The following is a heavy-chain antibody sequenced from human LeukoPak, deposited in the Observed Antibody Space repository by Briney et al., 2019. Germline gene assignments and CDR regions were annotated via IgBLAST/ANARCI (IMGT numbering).Heavy chain of an antibody. D-gene: IGHD2-2*02. J-gene: IGHJ5*02. CDR3: ARGRSGYCSSTSCYTFTVPGNWFDP. CDR1: GGSISSGVYY. CDR2: VYYSGST. V-gene: IGHV4-31*03. Sequence: PSETLSLTCTVSGGSISSGVYYWSWIRQHPGKGLEWIGYVYYSGSTNYNPSLKSRVTISVDTSKNQFSPKLSSVTAADTAVYYCARGRSGYCSSTSCYTFTVPGNWFDPWGQGTLVTVSS.